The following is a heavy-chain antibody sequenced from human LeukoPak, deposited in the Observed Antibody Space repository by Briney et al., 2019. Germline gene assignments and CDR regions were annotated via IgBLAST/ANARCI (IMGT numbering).Heavy chain of an antibody. J-gene: IGHJ4*02. CDR2: IYPGDSDT. V-gene: IGHV5-51*01. D-gene: IGHD4-11*01. CDR3: ARLIQATQAPDYSNSIDF. CDR1: GYSFTSYW. Sequence: GGSLKISCKGSGYSFTSYWIGWVRQMPGKGLEWMGIIYPGDSDTRYSPSFQGQVTISADKSISTAYLQWSSLKASDTAMYFCARLIQATQAPDYSNSIDFGGQGTLVTVSS.